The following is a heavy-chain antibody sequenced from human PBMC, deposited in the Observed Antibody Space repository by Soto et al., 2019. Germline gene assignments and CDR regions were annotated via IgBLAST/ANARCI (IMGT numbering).Heavy chain of an antibody. D-gene: IGHD6-6*01. CDR2: ISGSGGST. CDR1: GFTFSSYA. J-gene: IGHJ4*02. Sequence: EVQLLESGGGLVQPGGSLRLSCAASGFTFSSYAMSWVRQAPGKGLEWVSAISGSGGSTYYADSVKGRFTISRDNSKNTLDLQMNSLRAEDTAVYYCAKGYGPSIAADREDYWGQGTLVTVSS. V-gene: IGHV3-23*01. CDR3: AKGYGPSIAADREDY.